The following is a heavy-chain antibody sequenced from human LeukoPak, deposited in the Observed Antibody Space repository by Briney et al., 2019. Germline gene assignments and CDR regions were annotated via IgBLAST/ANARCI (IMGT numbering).Heavy chain of an antibody. CDR3: ARGLGYCSSTSCYAGETTVNTFDY. CDR1: GYTFTGYY. Sequence: ASVKVSCKASGYTFTGYYMQWGRQAPGQRLEWMGWITPNSGGTNYTQKFQGRVTMTRDTSISTAYMELSRLRSDDTAVYYCARGLGYCSSTSCYAGETTVNTFDYWGQGTLVTVSS. V-gene: IGHV1-2*02. J-gene: IGHJ4*02. CDR2: ITPNSGGT. D-gene: IGHD2-2*01.